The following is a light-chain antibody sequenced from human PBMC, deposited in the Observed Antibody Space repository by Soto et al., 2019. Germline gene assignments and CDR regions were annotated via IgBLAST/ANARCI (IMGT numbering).Light chain of an antibody. Sequence: DIQMTQSPSTLSASVGDRVTITCRPSESISPWLAWYQQKPGKAPKLLIYDASTLQTGVPSRFSGSGSGTKFTLTISSLQPADFATYFCQHYNHYPFTFGQGTKLESK. CDR3: QHYNHYPFT. V-gene: IGKV1-5*01. J-gene: IGKJ2*01. CDR1: ESISPW. CDR2: DAS.